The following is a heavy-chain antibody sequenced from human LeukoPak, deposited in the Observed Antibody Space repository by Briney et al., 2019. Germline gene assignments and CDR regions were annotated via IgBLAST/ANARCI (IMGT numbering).Heavy chain of an antibody. CDR2: TSILGSNK. J-gene: IGHJ4*02. CDR1: GFTFSSYG. V-gene: IGHV3-30*03. CDR3: ARDPFPTTVTNGRYFDY. D-gene: IGHD4-17*01. Sequence: GGSLRLSCAASGFTFSSYGMHWVRQAPGKGLEWVAVTSILGSNKYYADYVEGRCTISRDNSKNTLYLQMNSMRAEDTAVYYCARDPFPTTVTNGRYFDYWGQGTLAPLSS.